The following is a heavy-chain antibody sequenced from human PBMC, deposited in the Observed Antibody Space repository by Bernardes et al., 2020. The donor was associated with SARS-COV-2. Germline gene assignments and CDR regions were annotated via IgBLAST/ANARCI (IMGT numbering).Heavy chain of an antibody. Sequence: GGSRRLSAASSRFTFSSYAMSWVLPSPGKGLEWVSAISGSGGSTYYADSVKGRFTISRDNSKNTLYLQMNSLRAEDTAVYYCAKITVVPAASPWGQGTLVTVSS. V-gene: IGHV3-23*01. J-gene: IGHJ5*02. CDR2: ISGSGGST. CDR3: AKITVVPAASP. D-gene: IGHD2-2*01. CDR1: RFTFSSYA.